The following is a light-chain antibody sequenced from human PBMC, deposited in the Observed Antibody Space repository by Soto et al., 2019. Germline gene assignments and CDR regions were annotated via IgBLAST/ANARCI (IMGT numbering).Light chain of an antibody. CDR2: GNT. Sequence: QSVLTQPPSMSGAPGQRVTISCTGRSSNIGAGYDVHWYQQLLGTAPKLLMYGNTNRPSGVPDRFSGSKSGTSASLAITGLQAEDEADYYCQSYDDSLSSYVFGTGTKVT. J-gene: IGLJ1*01. V-gene: IGLV1-40*01. CDR1: SSNIGAGYD. CDR3: QSYDDSLSSYV.